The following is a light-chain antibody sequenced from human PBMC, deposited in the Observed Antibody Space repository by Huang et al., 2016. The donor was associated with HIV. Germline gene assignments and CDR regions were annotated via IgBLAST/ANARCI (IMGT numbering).Light chain of an antibody. CDR2: GAS. CDR3: QQYGRSPPT. CDR1: QTVTSRS. Sequence: EIVLTQSPGTLSLSPGERATLSCRANQTVTSRSLAWYQQRPGQAPRLLIAGASSRATGIPDRFSGSGSVTDFALTISGLEPEDFVVYYCQQYGRSPPTFGRGTRLEIK. V-gene: IGKV3-20*01. J-gene: IGKJ2*01.